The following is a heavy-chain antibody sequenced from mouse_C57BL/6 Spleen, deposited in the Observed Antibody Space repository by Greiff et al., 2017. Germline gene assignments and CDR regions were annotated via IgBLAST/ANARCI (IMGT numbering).Heavy chain of an antibody. J-gene: IGHJ2*01. V-gene: IGHV1-80*01. D-gene: IGHD3-2*02. CDR3: SRSSSSEGYFDY. CDR2: IYPGDGDT. CDR1: GYAFSSYW. Sequence: QVQLQQSGAELVKPGASVKISCKASGYAFSSYWMNWVKQRPGKGLEWIGQIYPGDGDTNYNGKFKGTATLTADKSSSTAYMPLSSLTSEDSAVYFCSRSSSSEGYFDYWGQGTTLTVSS.